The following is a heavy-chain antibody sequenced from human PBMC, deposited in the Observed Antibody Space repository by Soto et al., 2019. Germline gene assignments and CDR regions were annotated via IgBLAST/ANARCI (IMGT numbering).Heavy chain of an antibody. CDR3: ARILGYGGIDY. CDR2: IDWDDDK. J-gene: IGHJ4*02. CDR1: GFSLSTSGMC. D-gene: IGHD4-17*01. V-gene: IGHV2-70*01. Sequence: SGAKLVNPTRTLGLAFTFSGFSLSTSGMCVSWIRQPPGKALEWLALIDWDDDKYYSTSLKTRLTISKDTSKNQVVLTMTNMNPVDTATYYCARILGYGGIDYWGQGTLVTVS.